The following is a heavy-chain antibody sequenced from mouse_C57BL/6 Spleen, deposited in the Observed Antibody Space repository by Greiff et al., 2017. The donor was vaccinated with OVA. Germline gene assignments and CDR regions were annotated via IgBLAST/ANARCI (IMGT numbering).Heavy chain of an antibody. V-gene: IGHV1-52*01. D-gene: IGHD4-1*01. J-gene: IGHJ4*01. CDR1: GYTFTSYW. Sequence: QVQLQQPGAELVRPGSSVKLSCKASGYTFTSYWMHWVKQRPTQGLEWIGNIDPSDSETHYSQKFKDKATLTVDKSSSTAYMQLTSLTSEDSAVYYCAFLTGTSAMDYWGQGTSVTVSS. CDR2: IDPSDSET. CDR3: AFLTGTSAMDY.